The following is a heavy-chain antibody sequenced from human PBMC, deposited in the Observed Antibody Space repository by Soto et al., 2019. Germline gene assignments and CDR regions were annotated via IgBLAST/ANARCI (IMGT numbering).Heavy chain of an antibody. J-gene: IGHJ4*02. Sequence: ASVKVSCKASGYTFTSYGISWVRQAPGQGLEWMGWINPNSGGTNYAQKFQGWVTMTRDSSISTAYMELSRLRSDDTAVYYCARSFTAVAAHNHFDYWGQGTLVTVSS. CDR1: GYTFTSYG. D-gene: IGHD6-19*01. CDR2: INPNSGGT. CDR3: ARSFTAVAAHNHFDY. V-gene: IGHV1-2*04.